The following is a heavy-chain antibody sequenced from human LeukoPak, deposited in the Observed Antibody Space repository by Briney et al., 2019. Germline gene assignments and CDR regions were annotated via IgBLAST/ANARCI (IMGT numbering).Heavy chain of an antibody. J-gene: IGHJ4*02. V-gene: IGHV3-33*08. CDR2: IWHDGSNK. D-gene: IGHD6-19*01. Sequence: PGESLRLSCTASGFTFSNFWMGWVRQAPGKGLEWVAVIWHDGSNKYYADSVKGRFTISRDNSKNTLYLQMNSLRAEDTAVYYCARVGLAVADNGFDYWGQGTLVTVSS. CDR1: GFTFSNFW. CDR3: ARVGLAVADNGFDY.